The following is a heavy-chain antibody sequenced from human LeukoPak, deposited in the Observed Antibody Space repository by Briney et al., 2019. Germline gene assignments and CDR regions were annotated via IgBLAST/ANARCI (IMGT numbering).Heavy chain of an antibody. D-gene: IGHD6-19*01. Sequence: GGSLRLSCAASGFTFSSYSMNWVRQAPGKGLEWVSAISGSGGSTYYADSVKGRFTISRDNSKNTLYLQMNSLRAEDTAVYYCAKEPTAVAGYFDFDYWGQGTLVTVSS. CDR1: GFTFSSYS. V-gene: IGHV3-23*01. CDR3: AKEPTAVAGYFDFDY. CDR2: ISGSGGST. J-gene: IGHJ4*02.